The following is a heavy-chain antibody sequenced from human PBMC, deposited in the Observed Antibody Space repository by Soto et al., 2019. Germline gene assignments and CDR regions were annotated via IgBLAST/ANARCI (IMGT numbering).Heavy chain of an antibody. Sequence: PGGSLRLSCAASGFTFNSYAMSWVRQGPGKGLEWVSIISGSGGDTYYADSVKGRFTISRDNSKNSLYLQMNSLRAEDTAVYYCARELGYCSSTSCYAPPYNWFDPWGQGTLVTVSS. D-gene: IGHD2-2*01. CDR3: ARELGYCSSTSCYAPPYNWFDP. V-gene: IGHV3-23*01. CDR2: ISGSGGDT. CDR1: GFTFNSYA. J-gene: IGHJ5*02.